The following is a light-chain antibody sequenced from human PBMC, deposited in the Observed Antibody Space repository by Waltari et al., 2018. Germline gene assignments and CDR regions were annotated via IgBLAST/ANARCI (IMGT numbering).Light chain of an antibody. J-gene: IGKJ4*01. V-gene: IGKV3-20*01. CDR1: QTVRTTY. Sequence: EIVLTQSPGTLSLSSGQRATIPCRASQTVRTTYLAWYQQKPGQAPTLLIYGASSRATGIPDRFSGSGSGTVFSLTISSLEPEDFAVYYCQQYDISPLTFGGGTKVEIK. CDR2: GAS. CDR3: QQYDISPLT.